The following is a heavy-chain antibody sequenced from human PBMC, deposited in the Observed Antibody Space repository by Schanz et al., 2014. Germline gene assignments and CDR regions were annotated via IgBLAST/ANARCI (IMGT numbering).Heavy chain of an antibody. V-gene: IGHV3-11*06. CDR3: ARDGDRFYHNYYMDV. J-gene: IGHJ6*03. D-gene: IGHD4-17*01. Sequence: QVQLVESGGGLVKPGGSPRLSCAASGFTFSDYYMSWIRQAPGKGLEWVSYISGTTTYTNYADSVKGRFTVSRDNARNSLYLHMNTLGAEDTAVYYCARDGDRFYHNYYMDVWGQGTTVTVSS. CDR1: GFTFSDYY. CDR2: ISGTTTYT.